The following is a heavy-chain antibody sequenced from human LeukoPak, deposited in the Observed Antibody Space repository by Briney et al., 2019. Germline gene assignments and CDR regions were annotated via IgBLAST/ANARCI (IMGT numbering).Heavy chain of an antibody. CDR3: AKKFSSTSSHPDY. CDR1: GFTFISYA. J-gene: IGHJ4*02. V-gene: IGHV3-23*01. D-gene: IGHD2-2*01. Sequence: GGSLRVSCAASGFTFISYAMSWVRQAQGKGLEWVSAISGSGGSTYYADSVKGRFTISRDNSKNTLYLQMNSLRAEDTAVYYRAKKFSSTSSHPDYWGQGTLVTVSS. CDR2: ISGSGGST.